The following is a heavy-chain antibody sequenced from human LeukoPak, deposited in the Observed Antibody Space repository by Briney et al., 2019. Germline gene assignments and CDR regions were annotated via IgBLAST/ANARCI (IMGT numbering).Heavy chain of an antibody. Sequence: PGGSLRLSCAASGFTFDDYGMSWVRQAPGKGLEWVSGINWNGGSTGYADSVKGRFTISRDNAKNTLYLQMNSLRAEDTAVYYCAKSSYCSSTSRYNNYWGQGTLVTVSS. V-gene: IGHV3-20*04. J-gene: IGHJ4*02. CDR3: AKSSYCSSTSRYNNY. D-gene: IGHD2-2*02. CDR2: INWNGGST. CDR1: GFTFDDYG.